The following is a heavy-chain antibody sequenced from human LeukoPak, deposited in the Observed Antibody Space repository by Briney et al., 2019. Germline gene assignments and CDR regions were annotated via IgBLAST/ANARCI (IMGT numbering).Heavy chain of an antibody. D-gene: IGHD6-13*01. CDR3: ARVTSSSRAAYYYYYMDV. J-gene: IGHJ6*03. CDR2: LYTSGST. Sequence: PSETLSLTCTVSGGSISSYHWSWIRQPAGKGLEWIGHLYTSGSTNYNPSLKSRVSTSVDTSTNQFTLKLSSVTATDTAVYYCARVTSSSRAAYYYYYMDVWGKGTTVTVSS. CDR1: GGSISSYH. V-gene: IGHV4-4*07.